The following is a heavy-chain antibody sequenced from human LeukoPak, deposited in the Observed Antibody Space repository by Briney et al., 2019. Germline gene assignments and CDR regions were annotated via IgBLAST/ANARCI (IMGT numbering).Heavy chain of an antibody. CDR1: GYSIRSHHW. CDR3: ARTDSSGYDAFDV. J-gene: IGHJ3*01. V-gene: IGHV4-28*05. Sequence: SETLSLTCTVSGYSIRSHHWWGWIRQPPGKGLEWIGYIYFGGSVLDNPSLKSRVTLSVDKSKSQFSLRMTSVTAVDTAVYYCARTDSSGYDAFDVWGQGTMVTVSS. CDR2: IYFGGSV. D-gene: IGHD3-22*01.